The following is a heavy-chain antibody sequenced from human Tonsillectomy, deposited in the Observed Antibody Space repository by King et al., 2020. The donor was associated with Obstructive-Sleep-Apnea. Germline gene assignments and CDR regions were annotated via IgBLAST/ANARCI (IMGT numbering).Heavy chain of an antibody. J-gene: IGHJ3*02. CDR3: ASHYYDSSGYYGDAFDI. V-gene: IGHV4-39*07. CDR2: IYYSWST. D-gene: IGHD3-22*01. Sequence: LQLQESGPGLVKPSETLSLTCPVSGGSISSSSYYWGWIRQPPGKGLEWIGSIYYSWSTYYNPSLKSRVTISVDTSKNQFSLKLSSVTAADTAVYYCASHYYDSSGYYGDAFDIWGQGTMVTVSS. CDR1: GGSISSSSYY.